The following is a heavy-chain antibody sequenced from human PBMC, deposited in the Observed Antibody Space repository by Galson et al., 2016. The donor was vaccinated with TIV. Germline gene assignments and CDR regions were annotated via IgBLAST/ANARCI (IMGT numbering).Heavy chain of an antibody. CDR3: SRGRGYRWDYFDY. J-gene: IGHJ4*02. Sequence: SVKVSCKASGYTFTGYFMHWVRQAPGQGLEWMGWINPNSGGTNYAQKFQGRVTMTRDTSINTAYMELSSLTSEDTAIYYCSRGRGYRWDYFDYWGQGTQVTVSS. CDR2: INPNSGGT. CDR1: GYTFTGYF. V-gene: IGHV1-2*02. D-gene: IGHD5-18*01.